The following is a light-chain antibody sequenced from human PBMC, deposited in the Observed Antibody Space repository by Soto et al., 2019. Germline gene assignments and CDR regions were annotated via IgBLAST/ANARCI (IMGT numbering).Light chain of an antibody. V-gene: IGKV1-39*01. CDR1: QSISNH. CDR2: AAY. J-gene: IGKJ1*01. CDR3: EHYNSDSAA. Sequence: SIKERVIITCRASQSISNHLNWYQQKPGKAHKLLIYAAYTLQSGVPSRFSGSGSGTEFTHTTRSLQPDDFATYCSEHYNSDSAAFGQGTKVDIK.